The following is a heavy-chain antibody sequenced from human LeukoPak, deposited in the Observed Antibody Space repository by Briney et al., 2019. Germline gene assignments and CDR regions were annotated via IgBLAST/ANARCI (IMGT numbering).Heavy chain of an antibody. CDR1: GFTFSSYA. CDR3: AKDRGGTMVRGVFDY. D-gene: IGHD3-10*01. V-gene: IGHV3-23*01. Sequence: GGSLRLSCAASGFTFSSYAMSWVRQAPGKGLEWVSAISGSGGSTYYADSVKGRFTISRDNSKNTLCLQMNGLRAEDTAVYYCAKDRGGTMVRGVFDYWGQGTLVTVSS. J-gene: IGHJ4*02. CDR2: ISGSGGST.